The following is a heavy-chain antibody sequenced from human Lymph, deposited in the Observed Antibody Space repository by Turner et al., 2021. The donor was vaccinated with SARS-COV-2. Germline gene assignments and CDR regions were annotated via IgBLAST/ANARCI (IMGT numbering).Heavy chain of an antibody. Sequence: EVQLVETGGGLSQPGGSLRLSCAASGFTVSSNYMSWVRQAPGKGLGWVSVIYIGGTTYYADSVKGRFTISRDNSKNTLYLQMNSLRAEDTAVYYCARDLGPLAFDIWGQGTMVTVSS. CDR1: GFTVSSNY. CDR3: ARDLGPLAFDI. J-gene: IGHJ3*02. CDR2: IYIGGTT. V-gene: IGHV3-53*02.